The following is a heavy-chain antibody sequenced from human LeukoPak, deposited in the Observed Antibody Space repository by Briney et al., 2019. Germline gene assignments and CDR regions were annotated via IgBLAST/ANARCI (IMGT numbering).Heavy chain of an antibody. J-gene: IGHJ5*02. CDR2: IIPILGIA. CDR3: ARGGAGYGDYVFPA. CDR1: GGTFSSYA. V-gene: IGHV1-69*04. D-gene: IGHD4-17*01. Sequence: GASVKVSCKASGGTFSSYAISWVRQAPGQGLEWMGRIIPILGIANYAQKFQGRVTITADKSTSTAYMELSSLRSEDTAVYYCARGGAGYGDYVFPAWGQGTLVTVSS.